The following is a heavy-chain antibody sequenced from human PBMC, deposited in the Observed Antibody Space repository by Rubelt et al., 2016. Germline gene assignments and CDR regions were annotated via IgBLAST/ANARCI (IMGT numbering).Heavy chain of an antibody. CDR2: ISAYNGNT. CDR1: GYTFTSYG. Sequence: GASVKVSCKASGYTFTSYGISWVRQAPGQGLEWMGWISAYNGNTNYAQKLQGRVTMTTDTSTSTAYMELRSLSSDDTAVYYCARDRDSSSWQTYYYYYYGMDVWGQGTTVTVSS. D-gene: IGHD6-13*01. V-gene: IGHV1-18*01. CDR3: ARDRDSSSWQTYYYYYYGMDV. J-gene: IGHJ6*02.